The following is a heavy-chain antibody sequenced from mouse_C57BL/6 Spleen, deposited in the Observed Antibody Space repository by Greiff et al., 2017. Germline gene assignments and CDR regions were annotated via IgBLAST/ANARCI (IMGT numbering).Heavy chain of an antibody. CDR1: GYTFTDYE. CDR2: IDPETGGT. D-gene: IGHD2-5*01. J-gene: IGHJ2*01. V-gene: IGHV1-15*01. Sequence: VQLQQSGAELVRPGASVTLSCKASGYTFTDYEMHWVKQTPVHGLEWIGAIDPETGGTAYNQKFKGQAIMTADKATSTAYMELRSLTSEDSAVYYCTRKRSNYESYFDYWGQGTTLTVSS. CDR3: TRKRSNYESYFDY.